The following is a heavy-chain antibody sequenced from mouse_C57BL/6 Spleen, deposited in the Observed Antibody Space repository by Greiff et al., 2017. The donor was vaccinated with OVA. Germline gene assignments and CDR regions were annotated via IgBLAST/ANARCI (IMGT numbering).Heavy chain of an antibody. CDR2: IYPGDGDT. Sequence: VQGVESGAELVKPGASVKISCKASGYAFSSYWMNWVKQRPGKGLEWIGQIYPGDGDTNYNGKFKGKATLTADKSSSTAYMQLSSLTSEDSAVYFCARIHYGYDGGGVGPLDYWGQGTTLTVSS. CDR3: ARIHYGYDGGGVGPLDY. CDR1: GYAFSSYW. V-gene: IGHV1-80*01. J-gene: IGHJ2*01. D-gene: IGHD2-2*01.